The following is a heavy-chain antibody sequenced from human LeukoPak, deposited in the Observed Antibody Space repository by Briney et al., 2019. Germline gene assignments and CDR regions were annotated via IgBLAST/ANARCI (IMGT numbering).Heavy chain of an antibody. V-gene: IGHV3-23*01. J-gene: IGHJ4*02. D-gene: IGHD3-22*01. CDR3: VKDFWPARDGGGYYSPFEY. CDR1: GFTFSRYA. Sequence: GGSLRLSCAASGFTFSRYAMNWVRQAPGKGLEWVSGISANGDTTYYVDSVRGRFTISRDNSKNSVFLQMNSLRDADTAVYYCVKDFWPARDGGGYYSPFEYWGEGTLDTVSS. CDR2: ISANGDTT.